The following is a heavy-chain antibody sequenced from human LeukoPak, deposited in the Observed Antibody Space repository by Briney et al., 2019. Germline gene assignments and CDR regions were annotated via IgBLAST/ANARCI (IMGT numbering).Heavy chain of an antibody. CDR3: ARDLLHSNYVGGYYYYYMDV. CDR1: GGSISTYY. D-gene: IGHD4-11*01. CDR2: IYTTGGT. Sequence: SETLSLTCSVSGGSISTYYWSWIRQPAGKGLEWIGRIYTTGGTNYNPSLKSRVTMSVDTSKNQFSLKLSSVTAADTAVYYCARDLLHSNYVGGYYYYYMDVWGKGTTVTVSS. J-gene: IGHJ6*03. V-gene: IGHV4-4*07.